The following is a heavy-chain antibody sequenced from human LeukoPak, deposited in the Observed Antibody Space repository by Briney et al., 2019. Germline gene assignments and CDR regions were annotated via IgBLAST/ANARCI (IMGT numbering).Heavy chain of an antibody. CDR3: ARVIGSYFDY. D-gene: IGHD1-26*01. CDR2: IYDSGNT. J-gene: IGHJ4*02. V-gene: IGHV4-59*01. CDR1: GGSISSYY. Sequence: PSETLSLTRTVSGGSISSYYWSWIRQPPGKGLEWIGDIYDSGNTKYNPSLKSRVTISVDTSKNQFSLNLSSVTAADSAVYYCARVIGSYFDYWGQGTLVTVSS.